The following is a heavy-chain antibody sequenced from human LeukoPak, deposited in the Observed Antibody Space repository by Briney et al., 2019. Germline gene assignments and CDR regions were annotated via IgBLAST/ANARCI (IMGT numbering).Heavy chain of an antibody. V-gene: IGHV3-23*01. CDR1: GFTFSTYA. CDR3: ARYCSGGNCYSGLVY. D-gene: IGHD2-15*01. J-gene: IGHJ4*02. CDR2: IRGSGGST. Sequence: PGGSLTLSCAASGFTFSTYAMTWVRQAPGRGLEWVSTIRGSGGSTYYADSVKGRFTISRDISKNTLYLQMNNLRAEDTAVYYCARYCSGGNCYSGLVYWGQGTLVAVSS.